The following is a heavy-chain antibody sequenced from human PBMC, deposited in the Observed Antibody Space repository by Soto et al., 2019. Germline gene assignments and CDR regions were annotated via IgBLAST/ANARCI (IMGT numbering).Heavy chain of an antibody. D-gene: IGHD2-2*01. V-gene: IGHV4-30-4*01. CDR1: GGSISDDSY. CDR3: ARDEYQLLSSVSWFDS. J-gene: IGHJ5*01. CDR2: IYPTGNT. Sequence: PSETLSLTCTVSGGSISDDSYWSWIRQTPGKARQWIRHIYPTGNTYYNPSPRSRVSISVDKSKSQFSLKLISVTAADTAVYFCARDEYQLLSSVSWFDSWGKGSLVTVSS.